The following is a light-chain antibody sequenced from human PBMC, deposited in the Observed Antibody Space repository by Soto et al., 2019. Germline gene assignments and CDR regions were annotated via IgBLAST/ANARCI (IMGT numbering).Light chain of an antibody. Sequence: DIQMTQSPSSLSASVGYRVTITCRASQSFSSYLNWYQQKPGKAPKLLIYAASSLQGGVPSRFSGSGSGTEFTLTISSLQPDDFATYYCQQYNSYSRTFGQGTKVDIK. CDR2: AAS. J-gene: IGKJ1*01. CDR3: QQYNSYSRT. V-gene: IGKV1-5*01. CDR1: QSFSSY.